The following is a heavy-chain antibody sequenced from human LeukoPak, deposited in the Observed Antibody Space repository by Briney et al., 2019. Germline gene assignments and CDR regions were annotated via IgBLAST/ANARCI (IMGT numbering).Heavy chain of an antibody. V-gene: IGHV1-3*01. CDR3: AKGGRAAAGTFDY. CDR2: INAGNGNT. J-gene: IGHJ4*02. CDR1: GYTFTSYA. D-gene: IGHD6-13*01. Sequence: GASVKVSCKASGYTFTSYAMHWVRQAPGQRLEWMGWINAGNGNTKYSQKFQGRVTITRDTSASTAYMELSSLRSEDTAVYYCAKGGRAAAGTFDYWGQGTLVTVSS.